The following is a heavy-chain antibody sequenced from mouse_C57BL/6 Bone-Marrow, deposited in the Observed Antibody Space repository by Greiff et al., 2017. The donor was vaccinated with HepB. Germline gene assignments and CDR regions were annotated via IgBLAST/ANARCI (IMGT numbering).Heavy chain of an antibody. CDR3: ARDLDYFDY. J-gene: IGHJ2*01. CDR1: GFTFSDYY. V-gene: IGHV5-16*01. Sequence: EVMLVESEGGLVQPGSSMKLSCTASGFTFSDYYMAWVRQVPEKGLEWVANINYDGSSTYYLDSLKSRFIISRDNAKNILYLQMISLKSEDTATYYCARDLDYFDYWGQGTTLTVSS. CDR2: INYDGSST.